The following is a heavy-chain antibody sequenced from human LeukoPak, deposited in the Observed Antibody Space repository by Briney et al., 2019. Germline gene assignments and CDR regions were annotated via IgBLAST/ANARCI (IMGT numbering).Heavy chain of an antibody. J-gene: IGHJ5*02. CDR3: ARSSISGFWSGYVSWFDP. CDR1: GDSISSYY. V-gene: IGHV4-59*08. D-gene: IGHD3-3*01. Sequence: SETLSLTCTVSGDSISSYYWNWIRQFPGKGLEWIGYIYHTGNTNYNPSLKSRVSISVDTSKNQFSLKLTSVTAADTAVYYCARSSISGFWSGYVSWFDPWGQGTLVTVSS. CDR2: IYHTGNT.